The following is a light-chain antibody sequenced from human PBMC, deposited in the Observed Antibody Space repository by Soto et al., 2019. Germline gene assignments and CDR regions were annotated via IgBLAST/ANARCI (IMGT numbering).Light chain of an antibody. V-gene: IGLV1-40*01. CDR2: GNS. J-gene: IGLJ1*01. CDR1: SSNIGAGYD. Sequence: QSVLTQPPSVSGAPGQRGTISCTCSSSNIGAGYDVHWYQQLPGTAPKLLIYGNSNRPSGVPDRFSGSKSGTSASLAITGLQAEDEADYYCQSYDSRLSGYVFGTGTKLTVL. CDR3: QSYDSRLSGYV.